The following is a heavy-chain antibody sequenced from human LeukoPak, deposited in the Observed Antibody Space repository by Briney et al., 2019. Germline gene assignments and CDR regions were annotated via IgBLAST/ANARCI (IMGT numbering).Heavy chain of an antibody. CDR3: ARDRRLHYGSGSYFH. V-gene: IGHV3-21*01. CDR1: GFTFSSYS. D-gene: IGHD3-10*01. J-gene: IGHJ4*02. Sequence: GGSLRLSCAASGFTFSSYSMNWVRQAPGKGLEWVSSISSSSSYIYYADSVKGRFTISRDNAKNSLYLQMNSLRAEDTAVYYCARDRRLHYGSGSYFHWGQGTLVTVSS. CDR2: ISSSSSYI.